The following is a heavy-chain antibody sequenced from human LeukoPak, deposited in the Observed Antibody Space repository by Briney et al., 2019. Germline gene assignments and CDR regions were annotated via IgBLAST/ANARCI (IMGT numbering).Heavy chain of an antibody. D-gene: IGHD3-10*01. J-gene: IGHJ4*02. CDR2: FDPEDGET. V-gene: IGHV1-24*01. CDR1: GYTLTELS. CDR3: ATTFERKVLWFGELRG. Sequence: ASVKVSCKVSGYTLTELSMHGVRQAPGKGLEGMGGFDPEDGETIYAQKFQGRVTTTEDTSTDTAYMELSSLRSEDTAVYYCATTFERKVLWFGELRGWGQGTLVTVSS.